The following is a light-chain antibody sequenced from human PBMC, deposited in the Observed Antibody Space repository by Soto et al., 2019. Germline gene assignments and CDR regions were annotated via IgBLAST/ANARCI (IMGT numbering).Light chain of an antibody. CDR2: DVN. J-gene: IGLJ1*01. CDR3: CSFAGRIFV. CDR1: SSDVGGYNH. Sequence: QSALTQPHSVSGSPGQSVTVSCTGTSSDVGGYNHVAWYQQHPGKAPKLMISDVNKRPSGVPDRFSGSKSGNTASLTISGLQAEDEADYYCCSFAGRIFVFGTGTKLTVL. V-gene: IGLV2-11*01.